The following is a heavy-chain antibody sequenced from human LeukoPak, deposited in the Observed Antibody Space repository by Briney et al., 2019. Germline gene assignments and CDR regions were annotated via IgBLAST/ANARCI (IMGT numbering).Heavy chain of an antibody. V-gene: IGHV1-69*04. CDR3: ASQSGTYCSSTSCYRFDP. CDR2: IIPILGIA. Sequence: SVRLSCKASGGTFSSYAISWVRQAPGQGLEWMGRIIPILGIANYAQKFQGRVTITADKSTSTAYMELSSLRSEDTAVYYCASQSGTYCSSTSCYRFDPWGQRTLVTVSS. CDR1: GGTFSSYA. J-gene: IGHJ5*02. D-gene: IGHD2-2*01.